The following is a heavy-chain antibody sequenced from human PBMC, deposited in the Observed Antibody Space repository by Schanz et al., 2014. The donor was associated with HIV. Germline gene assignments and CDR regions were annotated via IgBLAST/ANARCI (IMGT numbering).Heavy chain of an antibody. Sequence: QVQLVQSGAEVKKPGASVKVSCKASGYTFTSYGISWVRQAPGQGLEWMGWINTSTGNVDYSQNFQARVPLTTDTSTSTAYMELRSLRSDDTAVYYCARVNKDIGGYYFDYWGQGTLVTVSS. CDR3: ARVNKDIGGYYFDY. CDR2: INTSTGNV. J-gene: IGHJ4*02. CDR1: GYTFTSYG. D-gene: IGHD2-15*01. V-gene: IGHV1-18*01.